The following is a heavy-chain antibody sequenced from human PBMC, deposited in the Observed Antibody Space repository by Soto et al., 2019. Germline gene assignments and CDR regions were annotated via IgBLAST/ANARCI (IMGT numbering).Heavy chain of an antibody. D-gene: IGHD6-19*01. Sequence: QVQLVQSGAEVKKPGASVKVSCKASGYTFPSYGISWVRQARGQRLEWMGWISAYNGNTNYAQKLQGRVTMTTDTSTGTAYMELRRLRSDDTAVYYCASEPYSSGCYYYYWGQGTLFTVSS. J-gene: IGHJ4*02. V-gene: IGHV1-18*01. CDR2: ISAYNGNT. CDR3: ASEPYSSGCYYYY. CDR1: GYTFPSYG.